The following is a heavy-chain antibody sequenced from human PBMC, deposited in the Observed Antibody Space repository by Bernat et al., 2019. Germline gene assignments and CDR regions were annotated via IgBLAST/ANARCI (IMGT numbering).Heavy chain of an antibody. Sequence: VQLVESGGGVVQPGRSLRLSCVASGFTFSDYSLHWVRQAPGKGLEWVAVVSYDGRNKYYADSVQARFIISRDDSENTLYLQMDSLKSEDTAVYYCVRDGAALYYYHGMDVWGQGPRSPSP. D-gene: IGHD6-25*01. CDR2: VSYDGRNK. J-gene: IGHJ6*02. CDR1: GFTFSDYS. V-gene: IGHV3-30*04. CDR3: VRDGAALYYYHGMDV.